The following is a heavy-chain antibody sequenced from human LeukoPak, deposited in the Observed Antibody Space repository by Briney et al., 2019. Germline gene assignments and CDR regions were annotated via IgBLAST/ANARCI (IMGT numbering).Heavy chain of an antibody. CDR1: GYTFTSYY. Sequence: ASVKVSCKASGYTFTSYYMHWVRQAPGQGLEWMGWINPNSGGTNYAQKFQGWVTMTRDTSISTAHMELSRLRSDDTAVYYCARSEYSSSWYPQDYYYGMDVWGQGTTVTVSS. D-gene: IGHD6-13*01. CDR2: INPNSGGT. V-gene: IGHV1-2*04. CDR3: ARSEYSSSWYPQDYYYGMDV. J-gene: IGHJ6*02.